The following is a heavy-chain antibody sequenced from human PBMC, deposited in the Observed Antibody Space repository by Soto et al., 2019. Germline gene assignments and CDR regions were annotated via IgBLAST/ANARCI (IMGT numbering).Heavy chain of an antibody. CDR3: ARDPRYCSGEGCCNYYHMDV. CDR2: IRYDGSKN. V-gene: IGHV3-33*01. J-gene: IGHJ6*03. Sequence: QVQLVESGGGVVQPGRSLRLSCAASGFSFSLYGIHWVRQAPGKGLEWVSYIRYDGSKNYYAESVKGRFTVSRDNSKNTVYLQMNSLGGEDTAVYYCARDPRYCSGEGCCNYYHMDVWGTGTTVTVSS. CDR1: GFSFSLYG. D-gene: IGHD2-15*01.